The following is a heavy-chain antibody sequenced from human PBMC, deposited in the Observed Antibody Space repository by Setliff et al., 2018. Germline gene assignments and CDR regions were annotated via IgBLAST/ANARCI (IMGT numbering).Heavy chain of an antibody. D-gene: IGHD3-22*01. CDR3: ARGGYYYDSSGYYQASYYYYYGMDV. Sequence: PSETLSLTCTVSGGSISSHYWSWIRQPPGKGLEWIGYIYTSGSTNYNPSLKSRVTISVDTSKNQFSLKLSSVTAADTAVYYCARGGYYYDSSGYYQASYYYYYGMDVWGQGTTVTVSS. CDR2: IYTSGST. J-gene: IGHJ6*02. CDR1: GGSISSHY. V-gene: IGHV4-4*08.